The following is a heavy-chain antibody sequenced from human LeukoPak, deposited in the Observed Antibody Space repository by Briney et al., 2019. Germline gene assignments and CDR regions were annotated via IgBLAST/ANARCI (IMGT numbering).Heavy chain of an antibody. V-gene: IGHV3-21*01. CDR3: ARDGRGEWDFDY. J-gene: IGHJ4*02. CDR1: GFTFSSYS. Sequence: PGGSLRLSCAASGFTFSSYSMNWVRQAPGKGLEWVSSISSSSSYIYYADSVKGRFTISRDNAKNSLYLQMNSLRAEDTAVYYCARDGRGEWDFDYWGQGTLVTVSS. CDR2: ISSSSSYI. D-gene: IGHD1-1*01.